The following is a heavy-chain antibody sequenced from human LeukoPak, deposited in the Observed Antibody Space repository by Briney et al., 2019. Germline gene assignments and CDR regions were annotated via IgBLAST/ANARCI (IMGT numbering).Heavy chain of an antibody. CDR3: AREISRRDQPFDY. Sequence: PGGSLRLSCAASGFTFSSYGMHWARQAPGKGLEWVAVIWYDGSNKYYADSVKGRFAISRDNAKNSLYLQMNSLRDEDTAVYYCAREISRRDQPFDYWGQGTLVTVSS. J-gene: IGHJ4*02. CDR1: GFTFSSYG. V-gene: IGHV3-33*01. D-gene: IGHD1-14*01. CDR2: IWYDGSNK.